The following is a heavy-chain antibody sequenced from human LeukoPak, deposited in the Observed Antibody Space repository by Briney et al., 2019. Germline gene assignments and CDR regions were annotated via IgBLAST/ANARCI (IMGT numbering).Heavy chain of an antibody. CDR2: IGNGGNT. CDR3: ARAGYSYGYGWYFDL. V-gene: IGHV3-13*04. CDR1: GFSFRSYD. D-gene: IGHD5-18*01. J-gene: IGHJ2*01. Sequence: PGGSLRLSCVASGFSFRSYDMHWVRQSTGKGLECVSRIGNGGNTYYYDSVKGRFTISRENAKNSLYLQMNRLRVGDTAVYYCARAGYSYGYGWYFDLWGRGTLVTVSS.